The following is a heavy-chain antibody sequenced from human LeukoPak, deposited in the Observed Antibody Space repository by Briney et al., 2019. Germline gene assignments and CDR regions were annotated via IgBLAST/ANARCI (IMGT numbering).Heavy chain of an antibody. V-gene: IGHV3-21*01. CDR2: ISSSSSYI. D-gene: IGHD3-22*01. Sequence: GGSLRLSCAASGFTFGDYAMSWVRQAPGKGLEWVSSISSSSSYIYYADSVKGRFTISRDNAKNSLYLQMNSLRAEDTAVYYCARVGDSSGYYNYWGQGTLVTVSS. J-gene: IGHJ4*02. CDR3: ARVGDSSGYYNY. CDR1: GFTFGDYA.